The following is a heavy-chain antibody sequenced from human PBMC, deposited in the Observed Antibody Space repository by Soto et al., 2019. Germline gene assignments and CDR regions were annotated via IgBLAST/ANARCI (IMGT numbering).Heavy chain of an antibody. V-gene: IGHV4-30-4*01. D-gene: IGHD3-10*01. CDR3: ASSMVRGEGY. CDR1: GGSIRSGDYY. J-gene: IGHJ4*02. Sequence: SETLSLTCTVSGGSIRSGDYYWSWIRQPPGKGLEWIGYIYYSGSTDYNPSLKSRVTISVDTSKNQFSLKLSSVTAADTAVYYCASSMVRGEGYWGQGTLVTVSS. CDR2: IYYSGST.